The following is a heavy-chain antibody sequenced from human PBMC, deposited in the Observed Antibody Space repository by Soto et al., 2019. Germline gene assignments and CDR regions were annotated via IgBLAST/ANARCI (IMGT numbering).Heavy chain of an antibody. J-gene: IGHJ5*02. CDR3: ARGQMEAVGRSRNCFDP. V-gene: IGHV4-34*01. D-gene: IGHD6-19*01. CDR2: INHSGST. CDR1: GGSFSGYY. Sequence: SETLSLTCAVYGGSFSGYYWSWIRQPPGKGLEWIGEINHSGSTNYNPSLKSRVTISVDTSKNQFSLKLSSVTAADTAVYYCARGQMEAVGRSRNCFDPGGQEPLATFSA.